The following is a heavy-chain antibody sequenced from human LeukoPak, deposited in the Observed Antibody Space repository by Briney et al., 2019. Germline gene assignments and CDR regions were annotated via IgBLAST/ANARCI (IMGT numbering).Heavy chain of an antibody. CDR2: ISWNSGSI. J-gene: IGHJ6*03. V-gene: IGHV3-9*03. CDR1: GFTFDDYA. CDR3: AKGGVRFGELYYYVDV. D-gene: IGHD3-10*01. Sequence: PGGSLRLSCAASGFTFDDYAMHWVRQAPGKGLEWVSGISWNSGSIGYADSVKGRFTISRDNAKNSLYLQMNSLRAEDMALYYCAKGGVRFGELYYYVDVWGKGTTVTVSS.